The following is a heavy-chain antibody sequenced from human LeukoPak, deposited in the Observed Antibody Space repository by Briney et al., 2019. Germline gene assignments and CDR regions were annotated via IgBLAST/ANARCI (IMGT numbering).Heavy chain of an antibody. J-gene: IGHJ5*02. Sequence: PSQTLSLTCSVSGGSISRSDYYWSWIRQPPGKGLEWIGYIYYSGSTNYNPSLKSRVTISVDTSKNQFSLKLSSVTAADTAVYYCARGAEYYYLPRFDPWGQGTLVTVSS. CDR2: IYYSGST. CDR3: ARGAEYYYLPRFDP. V-gene: IGHV4-61*08. D-gene: IGHD3-10*01. CDR1: GGSISRSDYY.